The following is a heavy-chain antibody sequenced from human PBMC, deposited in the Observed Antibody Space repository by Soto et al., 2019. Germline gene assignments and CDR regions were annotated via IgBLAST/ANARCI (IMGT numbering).Heavy chain of an antibody. J-gene: IGHJ1*01. Sequence: PSETRSLTCTVSGVSISSSSYYWGWIRHPPGKGLEWIGSIYYSGSTYYNPSLKSRVTISVDTSKNQFSLKLSSVTAADTAVYYCARLRSGSYYTPEYFQHWGQGTLVTVS. CDR1: GVSISSSSYY. CDR3: ARLRSGSYYTPEYFQH. V-gene: IGHV4-39*01. CDR2: IYYSGST. D-gene: IGHD1-26*01.